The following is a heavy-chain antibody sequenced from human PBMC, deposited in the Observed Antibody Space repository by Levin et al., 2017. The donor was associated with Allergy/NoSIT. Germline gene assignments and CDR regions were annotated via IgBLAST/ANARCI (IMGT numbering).Heavy chain of an antibody. Sequence: GGSLRLSCAASGFTFSSYGMHWVRQAPGKGLEWVAVISYDGSNKYYADSVKGRFTISRDNSKNTLYLQMNSLRAEDTAVYYCAKDDSSGWYNYYYYMDVWGKGTTVTVSS. D-gene: IGHD6-19*01. CDR2: ISYDGSNK. CDR3: AKDDSSGWYNYYYYMDV. J-gene: IGHJ6*03. V-gene: IGHV3-30*18. CDR1: GFTFSSYG.